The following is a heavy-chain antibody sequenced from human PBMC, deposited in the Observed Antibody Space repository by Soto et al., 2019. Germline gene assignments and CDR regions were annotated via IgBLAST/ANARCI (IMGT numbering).Heavy chain of an antibody. CDR2: IIPIFGAA. CDR1: GGTFSSYA. CDR3: ARGGYFEAYCGGDCYSYYFDY. Sequence: GASVKVSCKASGGTFSSYAISWVRQAPGQGLEWMGGIIPIFGAANYAQKFQGRVTITADESTSTAYMELSSLRSEDTAVYYCARGGYFEAYCGGDCYSYYFDYWGQGTLVTVSS. D-gene: IGHD2-21*02. V-gene: IGHV1-69*13. J-gene: IGHJ4*02.